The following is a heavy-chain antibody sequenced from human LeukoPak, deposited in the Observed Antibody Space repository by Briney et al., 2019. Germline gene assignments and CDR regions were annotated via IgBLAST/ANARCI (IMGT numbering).Heavy chain of an antibody. CDR3: ARGGCRYCSSTSCSPPDY. CDR1: GGSFSGYY. J-gene: IGHJ4*02. D-gene: IGHD2-2*01. CDR2: INHCGST. Sequence: SETLSLTCAVYGGSFSGYYWSWIRQPPGKGLEWIGEINHCGSTNHNPSLKSRVTISVDTSKNQFSMKLSSVTAADTAVYYCARGGCRYCSSTSCSPPDYWGQGTLVTVSS. V-gene: IGHV4-34*01.